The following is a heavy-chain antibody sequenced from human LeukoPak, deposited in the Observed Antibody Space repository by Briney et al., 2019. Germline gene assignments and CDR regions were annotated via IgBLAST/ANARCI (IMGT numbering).Heavy chain of an antibody. CDR3: ARGAHYHDSSEGYDY. D-gene: IGHD3-22*01. V-gene: IGHV1-2*02. Sequence: ASVRVSCKASGYTFTGYYMHWVRQAPGQGLEWMGWINPNSGGTNYAQKFQGRVTMTRDTSISTAYMELSRLRSDDTAVYYCARGAHYHDSSEGYDYWGQGTLVTVSS. J-gene: IGHJ4*02. CDR1: GYTFTGYY. CDR2: INPNSGGT.